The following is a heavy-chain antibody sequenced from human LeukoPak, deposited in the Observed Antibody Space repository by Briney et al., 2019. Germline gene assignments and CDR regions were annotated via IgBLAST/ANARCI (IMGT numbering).Heavy chain of an antibody. V-gene: IGHV3-48*01. Sequence: GGSLRLSCAVSGFPVSSKYMNWIRQAPGKGLEWVSYISGRSTTIYYADSVKGRFTISRDNGKNSLYLQMNSLRAEDTAVYYCARVSAARPSGYYYYYMDVWGKGITVTVSS. CDR2: ISGRSTTI. CDR3: ARVSAARPSGYYYYYMDV. CDR1: GFPVSSKY. D-gene: IGHD6-6*01. J-gene: IGHJ6*03.